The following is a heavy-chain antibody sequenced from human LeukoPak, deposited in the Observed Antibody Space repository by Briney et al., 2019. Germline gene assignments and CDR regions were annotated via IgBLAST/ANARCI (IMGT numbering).Heavy chain of an antibody. CDR2: INHSGST. V-gene: IGHV4-34*01. J-gene: IGHJ4*02. CDR1: GGSFSGYY. D-gene: IGHD1-26*01. Sequence: SETLSLTCAVYGGSFSGYYWSWIRQPPGKGLEWIGEINHSGSTNYNPSLKSRVTMSVDTSKNQFSLKLSSVTAADTAVYYCARDKGSGSYRLFDYWGQGTLVTVSS. CDR3: ARDKGSGSYRLFDY.